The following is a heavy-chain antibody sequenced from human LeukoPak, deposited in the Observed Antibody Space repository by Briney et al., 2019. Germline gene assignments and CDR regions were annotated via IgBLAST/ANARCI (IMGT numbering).Heavy chain of an antibody. D-gene: IGHD3-3*01. CDR3: ARESITIFGVVFDY. J-gene: IGHJ4*02. CDR1: GFTFSSYW. CDR2: INTDGSST. V-gene: IGHV3-74*01. Sequence: GGSLRLSCAASGFTFSSYWMHWVRQAPGKGLVWVSRINTDGSSTSYADSVKGRFTISRDNAKNTLYLQMNSLRAEDAAVYYCARESITIFGVVFDYWGQGTLVTVSS.